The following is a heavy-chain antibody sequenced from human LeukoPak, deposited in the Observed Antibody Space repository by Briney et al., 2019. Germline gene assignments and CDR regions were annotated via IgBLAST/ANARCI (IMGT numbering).Heavy chain of an antibody. CDR2: IIPIFGTA. J-gene: IGHJ5*02. D-gene: IGHD6-19*01. V-gene: IGHV1-69*05. CDR3: ARVAVAGTDGSWFDP. Sequence: SVKVSCKASGSTFSSYAISWVRQAPGQGLEWMGGIIPIFGTANYAQKFQGRVTITTDESTSTAYMELSSLRSEDTAVYYCARVAVAGTDGSWFDPWGQGTLVTVSS. CDR1: GSTFSSYA.